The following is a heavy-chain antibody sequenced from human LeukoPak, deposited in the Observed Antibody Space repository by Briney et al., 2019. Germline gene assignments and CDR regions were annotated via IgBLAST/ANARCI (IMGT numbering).Heavy chain of an antibody. CDR3: ARAKGVAGGYNWFDP. Sequence: PSETLSLTCAVYGGSFSGSYWSWMRQPPGKGLEWIGEINHSGSTNYNPSLKSRVTISLDTSKNQLSLKVTSVTAADTAVYYCARAKGVAGGYNWFDPWGQGTLVTVSS. D-gene: IGHD6-13*01. J-gene: IGHJ5*02. CDR1: GGSFSGSY. CDR2: INHSGST. V-gene: IGHV4-34*01.